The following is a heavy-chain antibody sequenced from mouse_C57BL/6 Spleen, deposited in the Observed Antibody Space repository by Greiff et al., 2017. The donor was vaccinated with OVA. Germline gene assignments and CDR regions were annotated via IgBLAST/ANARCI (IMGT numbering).Heavy chain of an antibody. V-gene: IGHV5-16*01. CDR2: INYDGSST. Sequence: EVQLQESEGGLVQPGSSMKLSCTASGFTFSDYYMAWVRQVPEKGLEWVANINYDGSSTYYLDSLKSRFIISRDNAKNILYLQMSSLKSEDTATYYCARVIYYGNYGYFDYWGQGTTLTVSS. D-gene: IGHD2-1*01. CDR3: ARVIYYGNYGYFDY. CDR1: GFTFSDYY. J-gene: IGHJ2*01.